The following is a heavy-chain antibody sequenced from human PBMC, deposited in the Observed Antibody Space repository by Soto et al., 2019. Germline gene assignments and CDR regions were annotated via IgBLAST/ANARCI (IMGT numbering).Heavy chain of an antibody. D-gene: IGHD3-3*01. Sequence: QPGGSLRLSCAASGFAFSGFEMNWVRQAPGKGLEWVSYISGGASNMYCADSVKGRFTISRDNAQSSLYLQMNSLRVEDTAVYYCARDPNYDFWSGYRNKEGTYGMDVWGQGTTVTVSS. CDR3: ARDPNYDFWSGYRNKEGTYGMDV. J-gene: IGHJ6*02. CDR1: GFAFSGFE. CDR2: ISGGASNM. V-gene: IGHV3-48*03.